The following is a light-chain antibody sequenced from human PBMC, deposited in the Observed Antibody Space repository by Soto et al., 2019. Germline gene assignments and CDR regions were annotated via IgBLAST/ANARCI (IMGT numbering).Light chain of an antibody. V-gene: IGKV1-5*03. J-gene: IGKJ1*01. CDR2: KAS. CDR3: QQYGSYSPWT. CDR1: QSIGSW. Sequence: DIQVTQSPSTLSASVGDRVTITCRASQSIGSWLAWYQQKPGKAPKLLIYKASSLESGVPSRFSGSGSGTEFTLTISSLQPDDFASYYCQQYGSYSPWTFGQGTKVEIK.